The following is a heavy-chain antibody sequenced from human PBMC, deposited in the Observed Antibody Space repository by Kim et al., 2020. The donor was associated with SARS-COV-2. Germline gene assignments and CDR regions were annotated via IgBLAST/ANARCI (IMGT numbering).Heavy chain of an antibody. J-gene: IGHJ3*02. Sequence: ASVKVSCKTSGYTFTDNGLSWVRQAPGQGLEWMGWISADSGDTKNAQKFQGRVTMTRDTSSTAYMELRSLRSDDTAVYYCVRDKDYSFDMWGQGTKVTVS. V-gene: IGHV1-18*01. D-gene: IGHD4-17*01. CDR1: GYTFTDNG. CDR3: VRDKDYSFDM. CDR2: ISADSGDT.